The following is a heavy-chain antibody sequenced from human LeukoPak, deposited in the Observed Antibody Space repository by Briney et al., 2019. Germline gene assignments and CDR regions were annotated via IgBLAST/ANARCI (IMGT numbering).Heavy chain of an antibody. D-gene: IGHD4-11*01. V-gene: IGHV1-69*05. CDR1: GGTITTFS. Sequence: SVKVSCKASGGTITTFSISWVRQAPGQGLEWLGNIILVSGTTDYAQKFQGRVTITTDESTGTTYLELNSLRSDDAAVYYCAREDFTNYLNNAFDIWGQGTMVTVSS. CDR3: AREDFTNYLNNAFDI. CDR2: IILVSGTT. J-gene: IGHJ3*02.